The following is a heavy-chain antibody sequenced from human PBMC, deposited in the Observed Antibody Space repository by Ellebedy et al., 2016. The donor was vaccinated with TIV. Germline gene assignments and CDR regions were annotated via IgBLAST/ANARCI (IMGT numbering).Heavy chain of an antibody. D-gene: IGHD1-26*01. J-gene: IGHJ1*01. CDR1: GYTFTSYD. CDR3: ARAVGATTNAEYFQH. CDR2: MNPNSGNT. Sequence: ASVKVSCXASGYTFTSYDINWVRQATGQGLEWMGWMNPNSGNTGYAQKFQGRVTMTRNTSISTAYMELSSLRSEDTAVYYCARAVGATTNAEYFQHWGQGTLVTVSS. V-gene: IGHV1-8*01.